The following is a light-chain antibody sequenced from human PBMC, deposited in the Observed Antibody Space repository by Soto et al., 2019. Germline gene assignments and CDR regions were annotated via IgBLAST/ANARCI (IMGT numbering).Light chain of an antibody. CDR1: QSISTF. CDR2: AAS. J-gene: IGKJ2*01. CDR3: QQSGSTPYT. Sequence: DIQMTQSPSSLSASVGDRVTINCRASQSISTFLNWYQQKPGQAPKVLISAASTLQSGVPSRFSGRGSGTDFTLTFSSLQPEDLATYYCQQSGSTPYTFGQGTTLETK. V-gene: IGKV1-39*01.